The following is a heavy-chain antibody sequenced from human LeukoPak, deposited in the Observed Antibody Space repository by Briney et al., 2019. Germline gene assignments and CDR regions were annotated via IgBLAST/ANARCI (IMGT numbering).Heavy chain of an antibody. Sequence: GGSLRLSCAASGITFSNYDMNWVRQAPGKGLEWLSSITSSSNYIYYAHSVKGRFTISRDNVQNSLYLQMNSLRAEDTAMYYCARDRGYFDNWGQGTLVTVSS. CDR1: GITFSNYD. J-gene: IGHJ4*02. CDR3: ARDRGYFDN. CDR2: ITSSSNYI. V-gene: IGHV3-21*01.